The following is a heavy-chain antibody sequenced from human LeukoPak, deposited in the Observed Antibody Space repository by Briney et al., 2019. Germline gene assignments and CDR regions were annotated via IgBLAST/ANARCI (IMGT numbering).Heavy chain of an antibody. Sequence: PGGSLRLSCAASGFTFSNYWMSWVRQAPGKGLEWVANIKQDGSEKYYVDSVKGRFTISRDNAKNSLYLQMNSLRAEDTAVYYCARGSEGYYYDSSHDYWGQGTLVTVSS. V-gene: IGHV3-7*01. J-gene: IGHJ4*02. CDR3: ARGSEGYYYDSSHDY. D-gene: IGHD3-22*01. CDR2: IKQDGSEK. CDR1: GFTFSNYW.